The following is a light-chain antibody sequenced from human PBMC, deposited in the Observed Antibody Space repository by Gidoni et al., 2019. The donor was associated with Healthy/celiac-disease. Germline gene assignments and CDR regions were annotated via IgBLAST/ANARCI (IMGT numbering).Light chain of an antibody. CDR1: PSVSSY. J-gene: IGKJ5*01. Sequence: EIVLTQSPATLSLSPGERATLSCRASPSVSSYLAWSQQKPGQAPRLLIYDASNRATGIPARFSGSGSETDFTLTISSLEPEDFAVYYCQQRSNWPITFGQGTRLEIK. CDR2: DAS. V-gene: IGKV3-11*01. CDR3: QQRSNWPIT.